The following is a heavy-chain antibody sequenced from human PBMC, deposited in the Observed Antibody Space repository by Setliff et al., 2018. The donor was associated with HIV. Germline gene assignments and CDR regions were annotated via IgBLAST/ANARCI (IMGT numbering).Heavy chain of an antibody. CDR3: ARLLVAGMLFDY. CDR2: IYYSGST. J-gene: IGHJ4*02. V-gene: IGHV4-39*01. D-gene: IGHD2-15*01. Sequence: SETLSLTCTVSGGSIISSTYFWGWIRQPPGKGLECIGNIYYSGSTSYNPSPKSRVTISVDTSKNQFSLKLSSVTAADTAVYYCARLLVAGMLFDYWGQGTLVTVSS. CDR1: GGSIISSTYF.